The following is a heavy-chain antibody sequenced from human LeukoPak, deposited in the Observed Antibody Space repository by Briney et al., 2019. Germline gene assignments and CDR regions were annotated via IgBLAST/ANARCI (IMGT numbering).Heavy chain of an antibody. J-gene: IGHJ4*02. CDR2: INHSGST. CDR1: GGSFSGYY. V-gene: IGHV4-34*01. Sequence: SETLSLTCAVYGGSFSGYYWSWIRQPPGKGLEWIGEINHSGSTNYNPSLKSRVTISVDTSKNQFSLKLSSVTAADTAVYYCAKSSCSIFDYWGQGTLVTVSS. D-gene: IGHD2-21*01. CDR3: AKSSCSIFDY.